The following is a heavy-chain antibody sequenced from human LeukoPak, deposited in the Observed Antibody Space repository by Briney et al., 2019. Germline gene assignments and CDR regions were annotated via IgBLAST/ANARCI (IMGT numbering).Heavy chain of an antibody. CDR3: ARETVGTTPFDY. CDR2: VYYSGST. Sequence: SETLSLTCTVSGGSISSYYWSWIRQPPGKGLEWIGYVYYSGSTNYNPSLKSRVTISVDTSRNQFSLKVSSVTAADTAVYYCARETVGTTPFDYWGQGTLVTVSS. CDR1: GGSISSYY. V-gene: IGHV4-59*01. D-gene: IGHD1-26*01. J-gene: IGHJ4*02.